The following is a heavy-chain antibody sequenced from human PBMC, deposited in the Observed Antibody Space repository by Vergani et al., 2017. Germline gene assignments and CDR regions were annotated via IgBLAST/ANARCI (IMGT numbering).Heavy chain of an antibody. J-gene: IGHJ5*02. CDR2: IYYSGST. CDR3: AGDGNYDILTGRLHNXFDP. V-gene: IGHV4-39*07. Sequence: QLQLQESGPGLVKPSETLSLTCTVSGGSISSSSYYWGWIRQPPGKGLEWIGSIYYSGSTYYNPSLKSRVTISVDTSKNQFSLKLSSVTAADTAVYYCAGDGNYDILTGRLHNXFDPWGQGTLVTVSS. D-gene: IGHD3-9*01. CDR1: GGSISSSSYY.